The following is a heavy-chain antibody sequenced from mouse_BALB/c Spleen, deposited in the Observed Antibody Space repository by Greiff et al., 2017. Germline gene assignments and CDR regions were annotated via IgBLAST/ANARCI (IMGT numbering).Heavy chain of an antibody. CDR2: IRNKANGYTT. CDR1: GFNFTDYY. D-gene: IGHD2-1*01. V-gene: IGHV7-3*02. Sequence: EVMLVESGGGLVQPGGSLRLSCATSGFNFTDYYMSWVRQPPGKALEWLGFIRNKANGYTTEYSASVKGRFTISRDNSQSILYLQMNTLRAEDSATYYCARDMRGNYWYFNVWGAGTTVTVSS. J-gene: IGHJ1*01. CDR3: ARDMRGNYWYFNV.